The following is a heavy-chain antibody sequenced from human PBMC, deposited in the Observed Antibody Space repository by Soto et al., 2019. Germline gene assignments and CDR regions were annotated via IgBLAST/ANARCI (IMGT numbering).Heavy chain of an antibody. V-gene: IGHV4-61*03. J-gene: IGHJ4*02. Sequence: TLSLTCTVSGVSVNSGTDYWTWIRQPPGKGLEWIGYTSNSGSAKYNPSLKSRVTITTDTSTDHFSLKLTSVTAADAAVYYSARFRRLSEYGIFTGYYIFEQWGRGTMVTVSS. CDR2: TSNSGSA. CDR3: ARFRRLSEYGIFTGYYIFEQ. CDR1: GVSVNSGTDY. D-gene: IGHD3-9*01.